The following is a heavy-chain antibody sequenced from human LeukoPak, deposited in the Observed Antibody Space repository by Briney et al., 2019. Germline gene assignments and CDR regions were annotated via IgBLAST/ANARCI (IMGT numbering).Heavy chain of an antibody. V-gene: IGHV4-59*01. CDR1: GGSISSYF. J-gene: IGHJ4*02. CDR2: IYSSGRT. Sequence: ASETLSLTCTVSGGSISSYFWSWIRQPPGKGLEWIGYIYSSGRTNYNPSLKSRVTISVDTSKKQVSLNLTSVTAADTAVYYCARDSGSGSLFPTFWGQGTLVTVSS. CDR3: ARDSGSGSLFPTF. D-gene: IGHD3-10*01.